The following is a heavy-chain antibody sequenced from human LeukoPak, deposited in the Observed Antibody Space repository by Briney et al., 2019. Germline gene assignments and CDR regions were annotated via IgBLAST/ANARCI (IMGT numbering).Heavy chain of an antibody. D-gene: IGHD4-23*01. CDR1: GFTVSSSA. Sequence: PGGSLRLSCAASGFTVSSSAMSWVRQAPGKGLEWGSAISGSVGSTYYADSVKGRFTISRDNPKNTLYLQMNSLRAEDTAVYYCAKEAHDYGGNFFDYWGQGTLVTVSS. CDR2: ISGSVGST. CDR3: AKEAHDYGGNFFDY. J-gene: IGHJ4*02. V-gene: IGHV3-23*01.